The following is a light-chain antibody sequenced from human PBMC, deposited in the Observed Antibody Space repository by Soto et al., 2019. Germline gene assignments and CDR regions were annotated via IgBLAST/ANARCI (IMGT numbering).Light chain of an antibody. J-gene: IGKJ2*01. CDR1: QSISSW. V-gene: IGKV1-5*03. CDR3: QQCNSYPYT. Sequence: DIQMTQSPSTLSASVGDRVTITCRASQSISSWLAWYQQKPGKAPKLLIYKASSLERGVPSRFSGSGSGTEFTLTISSLQPDDFATYYCQQCNSYPYTFGQGTKLEIK. CDR2: KAS.